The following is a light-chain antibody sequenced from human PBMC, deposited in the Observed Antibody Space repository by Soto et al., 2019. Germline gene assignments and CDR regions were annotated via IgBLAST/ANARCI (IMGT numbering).Light chain of an antibody. V-gene: IGKV3-11*01. J-gene: IGKJ4*01. CDR2: DAS. CDR3: QQRSNWPPVT. Sequence: EIVLTQSPATLSLSPGERATLSCRASQSVSNFLAWYQQKPGQAPRLLIYDASNRATGIPARFSGSGSGTDFTLTIRSLEPEDFAVYYCQQRSNWPPVTFGGGTKVDIK. CDR1: QSVSNF.